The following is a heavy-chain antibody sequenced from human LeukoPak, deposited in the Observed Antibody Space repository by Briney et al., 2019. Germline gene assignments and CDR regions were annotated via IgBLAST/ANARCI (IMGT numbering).Heavy chain of an antibody. CDR1: GYTFTSYY. J-gene: IGHJ5*02. V-gene: IGHV1-69*05. D-gene: IGHD2-15*01. CDR3: ARYESALLVAARGWFDP. Sequence: SVKVSCKASGYTFTSYYMHWVRQAPGQGLEWMGRIIPIFGTANYAQKFQGRVTITTDESTSTAYMELSSLRSEDTAVYYCARYESALLVAARGWFDPWGQGTLVTVSS. CDR2: IIPIFGTA.